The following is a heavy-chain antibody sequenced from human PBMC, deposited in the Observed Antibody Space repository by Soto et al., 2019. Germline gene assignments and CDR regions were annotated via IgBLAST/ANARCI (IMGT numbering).Heavy chain of an antibody. CDR2: IYPGDSDT. V-gene: IGHV5-51*01. CDR1: GYSFTSYW. CDR3: ARVTWIQPYEGGTDPDY. Sequence: GESLKISCKGSGYSFTSYWIGWVRQMPGKGLEGMGIIYPGDSDTSYSPSFQGQVTISADKSISTAYLQWSSLKASDTAMYYCARVTWIQPYEGGTDPDYWGQGTLVTVSS. D-gene: IGHD5-18*01. J-gene: IGHJ4*02.